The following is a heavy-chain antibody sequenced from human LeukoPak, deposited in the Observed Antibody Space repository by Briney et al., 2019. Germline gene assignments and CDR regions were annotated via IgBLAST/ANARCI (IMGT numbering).Heavy chain of an antibody. Sequence: GASVKVSCKASGYTFTSYYIHWVRQAPGQGLEWMGIINPSGGSTTYSQKFQGRVTKTRDTSTSTVYIDLSSLRSEDTAVYYCARRLSSDYADYWGQGTLVTVSS. D-gene: IGHD3-22*01. J-gene: IGHJ4*02. V-gene: IGHV1-46*01. CDR1: GYTFTSYY. CDR3: ARRLSSDYADY. CDR2: INPSGGST.